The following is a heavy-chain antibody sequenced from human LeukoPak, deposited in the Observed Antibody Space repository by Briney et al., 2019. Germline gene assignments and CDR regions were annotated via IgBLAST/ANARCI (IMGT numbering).Heavy chain of an antibody. CDR2: ISSSSSYI. CDR1: GFTFSSYS. CDR3: ARFFYGSSYYYGMDV. Sequence: PGGSLRLSCAASGFTFSSYSMNWVRQAPGKGLEWVSSISSSSSYIYYADSVKGRFTISRDNTKNTLYLQMNSLRAEDTAVYYCARFFYGSSYYYGMDVWGQGTTVTVSS. J-gene: IGHJ6*02. D-gene: IGHD3-10*01. V-gene: IGHV3-21*01.